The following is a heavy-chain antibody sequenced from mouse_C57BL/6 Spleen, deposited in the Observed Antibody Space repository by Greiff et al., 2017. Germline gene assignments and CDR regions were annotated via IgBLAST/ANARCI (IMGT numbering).Heavy chain of an antibody. J-gene: IGHJ2*01. CDR3: ARGGQGEGYLDY. CDR2: IDPYDSYT. D-gene: IGHD3-3*01. CDR1: GYTFTSYW. Sequence: QVQLQQPGAELVMPGASVKLSCKASGYTFTSYWMHWVKQRPGKGLEWIGEIDPYDSYTNYHQKFKGKSTLTVDKSYSTAYMQLSRLTSEDSAVXYCARGGQGEGYLDYWGQGTTLTVSS. V-gene: IGHV1-69*01.